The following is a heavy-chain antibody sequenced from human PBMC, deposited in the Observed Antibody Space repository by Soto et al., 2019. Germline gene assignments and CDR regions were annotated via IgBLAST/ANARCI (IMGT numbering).Heavy chain of an antibody. CDR1: GFTFTDYH. Sequence: PGGSLRLSCEASGFTFTDYHMSWIRQAPGKGLEWVALISETGSHTAYAESVKGRFTISRDNARPSVLLQMNSLRSDDTAVYFCARSLRATSPLTFWGQGTPVTVSS. CDR3: ARSLRATSPLTF. CDR2: ISETGSHT. V-gene: IGHV3-11*06. J-gene: IGHJ4*02. D-gene: IGHD7-27*01.